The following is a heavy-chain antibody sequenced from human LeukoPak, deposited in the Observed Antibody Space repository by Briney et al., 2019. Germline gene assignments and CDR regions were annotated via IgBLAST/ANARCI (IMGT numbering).Heavy chain of an antibody. D-gene: IGHD6-19*01. J-gene: IGHJ4*02. V-gene: IGHV3-7*03. CDR3: ARDPPAVAGNFDY. CDR2: IKQDGSEN. Sequence: GGSLRLSRAASGFTFSNYWMSWVRQAPGRGLEWVANIKQDGSENYYVDSVKGRFTISRDNAKNSLYLQMNSLRAEDTAVYYCARDPPAVAGNFDYWGQGTLVTVSS. CDR1: GFTFSNYW.